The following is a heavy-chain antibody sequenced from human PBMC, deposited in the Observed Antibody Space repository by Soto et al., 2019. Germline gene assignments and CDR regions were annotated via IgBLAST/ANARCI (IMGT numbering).Heavy chain of an antibody. CDR1: GGTFSSYT. CDR3: ARDRHPAAGTLDWFDP. J-gene: IGHJ5*02. CDR2: IIPILGIA. V-gene: IGHV1-69*04. D-gene: IGHD6-13*01. Sequence: GASVKVSCTASGGTFSSYTISWVRQAPGQGLEWMGRIIPILGIANYAQKFQGRVTITADKSTSTAYMELSSLRSEDTAVYYCARDRHPAAGTLDWFDPWGQGTLVTVSS.